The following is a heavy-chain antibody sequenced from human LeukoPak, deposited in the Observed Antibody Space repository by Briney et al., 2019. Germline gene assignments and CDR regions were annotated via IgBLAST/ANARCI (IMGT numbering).Heavy chain of an antibody. D-gene: IGHD2-2*01. J-gene: IGHJ6*02. CDR1: GFIFGDYA. Sequence: GGSLRLSCTASGFIFGDYAMSWFRLAPGKGLEWVGFIRSKAYGRTTEYAASVKGRFTISRDDSKSIAYLQMNSLKAGDSAVYYCNSPGYRSSTSCYENYYGLDVWGQGTTVTVSS. CDR2: IRSKAYGRTT. V-gene: IGHV3-49*03. CDR3: NSPGYRSSTSCYENYYGLDV.